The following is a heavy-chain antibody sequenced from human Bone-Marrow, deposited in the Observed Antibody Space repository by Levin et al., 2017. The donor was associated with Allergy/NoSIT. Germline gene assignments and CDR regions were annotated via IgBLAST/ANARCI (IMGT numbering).Heavy chain of an antibody. J-gene: IGHJ5*02. CDR2: IRSKAYGGTT. CDR1: GFTFGDYA. D-gene: IGHD6-13*01. CDR3: TSGIGSGIAAAGTSAGWFDP. V-gene: IGHV3-49*04. Sequence: PGGSLRLSCTASGFTFGDYAMSWVRQAPGKGLEWVGFIRSKAYGGTTEYAASVKGRFTISRDDSKSIAYLQMNSLKTEDTAVYYCTSGIGSGIAAAGTSAGWFDPWGQGTLVTVSS.